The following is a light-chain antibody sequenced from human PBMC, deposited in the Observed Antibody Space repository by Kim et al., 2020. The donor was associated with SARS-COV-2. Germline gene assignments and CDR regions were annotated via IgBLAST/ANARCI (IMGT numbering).Light chain of an antibody. Sequence: EIVMTQSPATLSVSPGESATLSCRASQSIGFNVAWYQQKPGQAPRLLIRGASTRATGFPARFSGSGSGTEFTLTISSLQSEEFAIYYCQQYDSWPPYTFGQGTKLEI. J-gene: IGKJ2*01. V-gene: IGKV3-15*01. CDR2: GAS. CDR3: QQYDSWPPYT. CDR1: QSIGFN.